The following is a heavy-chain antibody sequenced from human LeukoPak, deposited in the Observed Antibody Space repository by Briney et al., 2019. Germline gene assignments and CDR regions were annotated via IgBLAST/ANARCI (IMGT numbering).Heavy chain of an antibody. CDR3: ARDRRDGHIMFDP. J-gene: IGHJ5*02. CDR1: GGSISSGGYY. V-gene: IGHV4-31*03. Sequence: PSQTLSLTCTVSGGSISSGGYYWSWIRQHPGKGLEWIGYIYYSGSTYYNPSLKSRVTISVDTSKNQFSLKLSSVTAADTAVYYCARDRRDGHIMFDPWGQGTLVTVSS. D-gene: IGHD5-24*01. CDR2: IYYSGST.